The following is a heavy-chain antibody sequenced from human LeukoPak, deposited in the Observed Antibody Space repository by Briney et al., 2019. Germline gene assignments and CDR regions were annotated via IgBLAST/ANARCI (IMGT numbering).Heavy chain of an antibody. CDR3: AKDTGVVY. CDR1: GFTFDDYA. J-gene: IGHJ4*02. CDR2: ISWNSGSI. V-gene: IGHV3-9*01. Sequence: GGSLGLSCAASGFTFDDYAMHWVRQAPGKGLEWVSGISWNSGSIGYADSVKGRFTISRDNAKNSLYLQMNSLRAEDTALYYCAKDTGVVYWGQGTLVTVSS. D-gene: IGHD2-21*01.